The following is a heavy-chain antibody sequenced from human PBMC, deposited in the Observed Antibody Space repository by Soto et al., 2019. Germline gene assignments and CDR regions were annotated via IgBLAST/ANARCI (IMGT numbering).Heavy chain of an antibody. CDR2: IIPIFGTA. Sequence: SVNVSFQASVCTFSSYAIRWVRQAPGQGLEWMGGIIPIFGTANYAQKFQGRVTITADESTSTAYMELSSLRSEDTAVYYCARGPSRSSWLIPSYYYYGMDVWGQGTTVTVSS. J-gene: IGHJ6*02. D-gene: IGHD6-13*01. V-gene: IGHV1-69*13. CDR1: VCTFSSYA. CDR3: ARGPSRSSWLIPSYYYYGMDV.